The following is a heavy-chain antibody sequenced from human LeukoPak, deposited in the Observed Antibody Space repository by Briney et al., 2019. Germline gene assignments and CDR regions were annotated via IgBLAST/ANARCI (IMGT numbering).Heavy chain of an antibody. J-gene: IGHJ3*02. CDR2: ISSSGSSI. D-gene: IGHD1-26*01. Sequence: GGSLRLSCGASGFTFSDYYMSWIRQAPGKGLEWVSYISSSGSSIYYADSVKGRFTISRDNAKNSLYLQMNSLRAEDTAVYYCARDGPRPPLVGVLVGAFDIWGQGTMVTVSS. CDR1: GFTFSDYY. V-gene: IGHV3-11*04. CDR3: ARDGPRPPLVGVLVGAFDI.